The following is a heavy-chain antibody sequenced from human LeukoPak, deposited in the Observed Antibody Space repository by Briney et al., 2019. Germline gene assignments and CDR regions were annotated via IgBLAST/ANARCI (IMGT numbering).Heavy chain of an antibody. V-gene: IGHV3-20*04. CDR1: GFTFDDYA. Sequence: GGSLRLSCAASGFTFDDYAMHWVRQAPGKGLEWVSGINWNGGSTGYADSVKGRFTISRDNAKNSLYLQMNSLRAEDTALYYCARDQYYDSSGSINNPPDYWGQGTLVTVSS. J-gene: IGHJ4*02. CDR3: ARDQYYDSSGSINNPPDY. D-gene: IGHD3-22*01. CDR2: INWNGGST.